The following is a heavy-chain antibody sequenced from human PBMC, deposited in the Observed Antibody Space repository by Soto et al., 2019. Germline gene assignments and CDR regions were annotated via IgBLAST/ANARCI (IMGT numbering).Heavy chain of an antibody. J-gene: IGHJ4*02. CDR3: ARDYGSGSFHY. CDR1: GGSISSYY. Sequence: PSETLSLTCTVSGGSISSYYWSWIRQPPGKGLEWIGYIYYSGSTNYNPSLKSRVTISVDTSKNQFSLKLSSVTAADTAVYYCARDYGSGSFHYWGQGTLVTLSS. D-gene: IGHD3-10*01. V-gene: IGHV4-59*01. CDR2: IYYSGST.